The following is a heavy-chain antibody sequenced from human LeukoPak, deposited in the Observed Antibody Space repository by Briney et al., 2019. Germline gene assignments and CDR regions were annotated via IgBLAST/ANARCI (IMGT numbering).Heavy chain of an antibody. CDR3: VRTHSSSWYGGGGGYYYYRDV. CDR2: VIPIFGTA. D-gene: IGHD6-13*01. V-gene: IGHV1-69*05. Sequence: SVKVSCKASGCTFSSYAISGVRQAPGQGLEWMGGVIPIFGTANYAQKLQGRVTITTHESKSPAYIELSSLRSEDTAEYHCVRTHSSSWYGGGGGYYYYRDVWGKGTTVTVSS. CDR1: GCTFSSYA. J-gene: IGHJ6*03.